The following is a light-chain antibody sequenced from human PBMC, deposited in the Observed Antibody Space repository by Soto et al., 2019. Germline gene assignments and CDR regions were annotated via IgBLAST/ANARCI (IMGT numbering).Light chain of an antibody. CDR3: QQANSFPLT. Sequence: DIPMTQSPSSVSTSVGDRVTITCRASQGIATWLAWYQQKPGKAPKLLIYTSSSLYSGVPSRFSGSGSGTDFALTISSLQPEDFATYYCQQANSFPLTFGQGTRLEIK. CDR2: TSS. CDR1: QGIATW. V-gene: IGKV1-12*01. J-gene: IGKJ5*01.